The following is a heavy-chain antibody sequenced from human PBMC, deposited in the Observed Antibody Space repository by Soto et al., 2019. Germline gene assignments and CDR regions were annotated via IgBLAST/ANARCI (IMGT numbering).Heavy chain of an antibody. CDR1: GYTVTDHY. J-gene: IGHJ4*02. CDR3: ASGLQRADH. D-gene: IGHD6-25*01. CDR2: IYIGGAT. Sequence: GGSLRLCCAVSGYTVTDHYVNWVRQAPGKGLEWVSVIYIGGATYYRDSVQGRFTLSRDPSDHSVSLHMNNLTVADTAVYFCASGLQRADHCGMGTLVTVAS. V-gene: IGHV3-53*01.